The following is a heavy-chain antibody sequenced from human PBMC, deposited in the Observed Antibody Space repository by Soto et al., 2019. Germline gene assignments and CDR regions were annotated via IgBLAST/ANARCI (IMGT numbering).Heavy chain of an antibody. D-gene: IGHD6-19*01. V-gene: IGHV4-39*01. CDR3: ARHEGSSGWAPSLYYFDY. CDR2: IYYSGST. CDR1: GGSISSSSYY. J-gene: IGHJ4*02. Sequence: PSETLSLTCTVSGGSISSSSYYWGWIRQPPGKGLEWIGGIYYSGSTYYNPSLKSRVTISVDTSKNQFSLKLSSVTAADTAVYYCARHEGSSGWAPSLYYFDYWGQGTLVTVSS.